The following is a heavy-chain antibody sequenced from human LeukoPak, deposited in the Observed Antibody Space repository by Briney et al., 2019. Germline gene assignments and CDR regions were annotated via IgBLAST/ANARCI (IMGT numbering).Heavy chain of an antibody. D-gene: IGHD3-10*01. CDR1: GYSFTSYP. V-gene: IGHV1-3*01. CDR3: AREGKVPGAYYFDY. CDR2: INAGNGNT. J-gene: IGHJ4*02. Sequence: ASVKVSCKASGYSFTSYPMQWVRQAPGQRLEWMGWINAGNGNTEYSQMLQGRVTITRDTSASTAYMELSSLRSEDTAVYYCAREGKVPGAYYFDYWGQGTLVTVSS.